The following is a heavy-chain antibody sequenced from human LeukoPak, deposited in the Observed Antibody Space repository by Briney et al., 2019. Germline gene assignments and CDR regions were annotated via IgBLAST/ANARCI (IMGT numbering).Heavy chain of an antibody. CDR1: GYTFTGYY. CDR2: INPNSGGT. Sequence: ASVKVSCKASGYTFTGYYMHWVRQAPGQGLEWMGWINPNSGGTNYAQKFQGRVTMTRDTSISTAYMELSRLRSDDTAVYYCAGLLNYYDSSTGVDYWGQGTLVTVSP. V-gene: IGHV1-2*02. D-gene: IGHD3-22*01. CDR3: AGLLNYYDSSTGVDY. J-gene: IGHJ4*02.